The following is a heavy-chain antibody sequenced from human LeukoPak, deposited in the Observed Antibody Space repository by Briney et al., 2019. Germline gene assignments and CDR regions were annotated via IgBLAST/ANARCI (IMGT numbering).Heavy chain of an antibody. Sequence: SETLSLTCTVSDGSISSGTYYWSWIRQPAGKGLEWIGRLYTSGSTFYNPSLRSRVTISVDTSKNQFSLTLNSVTAADTAVYYCARMGGASNFDSWGQGTLVTVSS. CDR2: LYTSGST. V-gene: IGHV4-61*02. CDR3: ARMGGASNFDS. D-gene: IGHD3-16*01. J-gene: IGHJ4*02. CDR1: DGSISSGTYY.